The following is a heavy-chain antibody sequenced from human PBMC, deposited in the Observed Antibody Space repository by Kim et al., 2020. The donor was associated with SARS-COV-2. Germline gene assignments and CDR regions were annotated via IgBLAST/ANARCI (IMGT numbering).Heavy chain of an antibody. CDR3: ARGTFYYGSGSYYSRYYYYGMDV. CDR1: GYTFTSYG. D-gene: IGHD3-10*01. J-gene: IGHJ6*02. Sequence: ASVKVSCKASGYTFTSYGISWVRQAPGQGLEWMGWISAYNGNTNYPQKLQGRVTMTTDTSTSTAYMELRSLRSDDTAVYYCARGTFYYGSGSYYSRYYYYGMDVWGQGTTVTVSS. CDR2: ISAYNGNT. V-gene: IGHV1-18*01.